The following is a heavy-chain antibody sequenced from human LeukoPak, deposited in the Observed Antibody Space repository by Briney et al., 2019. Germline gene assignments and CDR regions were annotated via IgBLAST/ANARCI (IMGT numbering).Heavy chain of an antibody. V-gene: IGHV3-48*03. CDR2: ISSSGSTI. CDR3: TRITTAMDVDY. D-gene: IGHD5-18*01. Sequence: GGSLRLSCAASGFTFSSYQMNWVRQAPGKGLQWVSYISSSGSTIYCADSVKGRFTISRDNAKNSLYLQMNSLRAEDTAVYYCTRITTAMDVDYWGQGTLVTVSS. CDR1: GFTFSSYQ. J-gene: IGHJ4*02.